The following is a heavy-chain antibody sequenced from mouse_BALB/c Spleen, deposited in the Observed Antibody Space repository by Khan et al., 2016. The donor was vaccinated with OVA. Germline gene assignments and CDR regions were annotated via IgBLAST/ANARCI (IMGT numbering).Heavy chain of an antibody. J-gene: IGHJ3*01. CDR3: ARHNYGPFAY. Sequence: EVELVESGGDLVRPGGSLKLSCSASGFTFSTYAMSWVRQTPEKRLEWVATISSSGDYIYYPDSVKGRFTISRDTAKNTLYLQMSSLMSEDTAMYYCARHNYGPFAYWGQGTLVTISA. CDR1: GFTFSTYA. CDR2: ISSSGDYI. V-gene: IGHV5-9-3*01. D-gene: IGHD1-1*01.